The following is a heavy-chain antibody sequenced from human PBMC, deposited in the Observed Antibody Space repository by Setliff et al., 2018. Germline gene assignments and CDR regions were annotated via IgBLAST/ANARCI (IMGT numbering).Heavy chain of an antibody. V-gene: IGHV4-4*08. Sequence: SETLSLTCTVSDVSISSYYWIWIRQPPGKGLEWIGYIYSSGRTNYNPSLKSRVTLSVDTSNNQFSLKVSSVTAADTAVYYCARAPPNRYSGSYEYFYMDVWGKGTTVTVSS. CDR2: IYSSGRT. CDR1: DVSISSYY. D-gene: IGHD1-26*01. J-gene: IGHJ6*03. CDR3: ARAPPNRYSGSYEYFYMDV.